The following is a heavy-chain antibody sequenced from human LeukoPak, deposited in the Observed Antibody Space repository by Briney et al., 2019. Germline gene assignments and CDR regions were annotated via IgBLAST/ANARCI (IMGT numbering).Heavy chain of an antibody. D-gene: IGHD3-10*01. CDR1: GGSISSYY. V-gene: IGHV4-59*12. J-gene: IGHJ4*02. CDR2: IYYSGST. CDR3: ARVNYGSATKEDY. Sequence: SETLSLTCTVSGGSISSYYWSWIRQPPGKGLEWIGYIYYSGSTNYNPSLKSRVTISVDTSKNQFSLKLSSVTAADTAVYYCARVNYGSATKEDYWGQGTLVTVSS.